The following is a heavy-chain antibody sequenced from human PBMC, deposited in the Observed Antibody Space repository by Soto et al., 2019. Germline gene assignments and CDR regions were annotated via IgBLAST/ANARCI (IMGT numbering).Heavy chain of an antibody. D-gene: IGHD6-19*01. V-gene: IGHV3-7*03. CDR2: IRKDGSEK. CDR3: VGGTGWLMDT. CDR1: GFSFSNYW. Sequence: EVQLVASGGGLVQPGGSLRLSCAASGFSFSNYWMNWVRLAPGKGPEWVANIRKDGSEKIYVDSVEGRFTISRDNAKNSLFLQMNNLRADDTAMYYCVGGTGWLMDTWGQGTPVIVSS. J-gene: IGHJ5*02.